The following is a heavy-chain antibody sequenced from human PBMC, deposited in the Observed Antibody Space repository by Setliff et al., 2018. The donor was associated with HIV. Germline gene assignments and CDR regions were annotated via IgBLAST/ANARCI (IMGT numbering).Heavy chain of an antibody. CDR3: ARDPSQYLDFLFDPQPFNV. D-gene: IGHD3-9*01. J-gene: IGHJ4*02. CDR1: SGYMSGHF. CDR2: IYLGETT. Sequence: SETLSLTCTVSSGYMSGHFWTWIRQTPGEGLEWIGNIYLGETTNYNPSLKSRATISLDTSKRQFSLHLTSVTAADTAIYYCARDPSQYLDFLFDPQPFNVWGQGMLVTVSS. V-gene: IGHV4-59*11.